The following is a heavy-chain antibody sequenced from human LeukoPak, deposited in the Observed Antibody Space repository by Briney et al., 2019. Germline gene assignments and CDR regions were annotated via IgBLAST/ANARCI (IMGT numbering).Heavy chain of an antibody. Sequence: GGSLRLSGAASGFTFSSYAMSWVGPAPGKGLEWGSAISGGGGSTYYADSVKGRFTMSRDNSTNTLYLQMNSLRAEDTAVYYCAKGLAVAGRVGYFDYWSQGTLVTVSS. J-gene: IGHJ4*02. CDR2: ISGGGGST. V-gene: IGHV3-23*01. D-gene: IGHD6-19*01. CDR1: GFTFSSYA. CDR3: AKGLAVAGRVGYFDY.